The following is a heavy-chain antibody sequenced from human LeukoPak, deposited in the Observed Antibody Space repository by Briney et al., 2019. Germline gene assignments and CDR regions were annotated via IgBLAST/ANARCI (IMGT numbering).Heavy chain of an antibody. CDR1: GFTFVDYT. CDR3: ATDSSPRWLVQDVFDD. V-gene: IGHV3-43*01. D-gene: IGHD6-19*01. J-gene: IGHJ3*01. CDR2: ISWDGRRI. Sequence: GGCLRLSCAASGFTFVDYTVWWVRQVPGGGLGWVWPISWDGRRIYYASSVRGRFTISRDNSKNPLYLQMDSLTREDTALYYCATDSSPRWLVQDVFDDWRQGTMVTVPS.